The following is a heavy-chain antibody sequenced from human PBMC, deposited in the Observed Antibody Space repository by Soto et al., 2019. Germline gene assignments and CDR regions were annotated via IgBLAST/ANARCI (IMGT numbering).Heavy chain of an antibody. Sequence: LTGAASGNTFGIYSMNCVRQAPGKGLEWVSYISSSSSTIYYADSVKGRFTISRDNAKNSLYLQMNSLRAEDTVVYYCARIGRLRWGAYWGHGTLVPVSS. V-gene: IGHV3-48*01. CDR1: GNTFGIYS. CDR2: ISSSSSTI. J-gene: IGHJ4*01. CDR3: ARIGRLRWGAY. D-gene: IGHD4-17*01.